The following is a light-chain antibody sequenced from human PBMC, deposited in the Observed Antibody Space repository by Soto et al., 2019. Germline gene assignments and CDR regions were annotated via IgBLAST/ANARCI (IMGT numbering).Light chain of an antibody. CDR2: GAS. CDR1: QGISSY. V-gene: IGKV1-9*01. CDR3: QQYNSWPPIT. Sequence: DIQLTQSPSFLSASVGDRVTITCRASQGISSYLASCQQKPRKAPEVLIFGASTLQSGVPSRFSGSGSGTEFTLTISSLQPEDFVVYYCQQYNSWPPITFGQGTRLEIK. J-gene: IGKJ5*01.